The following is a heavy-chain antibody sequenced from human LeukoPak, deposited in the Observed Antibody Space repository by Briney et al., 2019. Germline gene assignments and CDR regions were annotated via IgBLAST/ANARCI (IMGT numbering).Heavy chain of an antibody. CDR3: AGDINHPSGVFPDY. V-gene: IGHV3-74*01. Sequence: GGSLRLSCAASGFTFSSYWMHWVRQAPGKGLVWVSHINTDGSGTSYADSVKGRFTISRDNAKNTLCLQMNSLRAEDTAVYYCAGDINHPSGVFPDYWGQGTLVTVSS. J-gene: IGHJ4*02. CDR1: GFTFSSYW. CDR2: INTDGSGT. D-gene: IGHD1-14*01.